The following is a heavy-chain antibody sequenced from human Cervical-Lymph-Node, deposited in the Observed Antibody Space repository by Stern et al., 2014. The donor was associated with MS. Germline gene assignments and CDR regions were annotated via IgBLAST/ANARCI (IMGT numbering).Heavy chain of an antibody. CDR1: GYTFTIYY. CDR2: IYPYDSDP. Sequence: MQLVQSGAGVKKPGESLKISCKVSGYTFTIYYITWVRQMPGKGLEWMGVIYPYDSDPTYSPSFQGQVTISADKSITTAYLQWSSLRASDTAMYYCARHVQGFDYWGQGTLVTVSS. V-gene: IGHV5-51*01. CDR3: ARHVQGFDY. J-gene: IGHJ4*02.